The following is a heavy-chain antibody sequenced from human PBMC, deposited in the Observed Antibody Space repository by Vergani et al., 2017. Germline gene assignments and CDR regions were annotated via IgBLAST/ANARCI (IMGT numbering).Heavy chain of an antibody. J-gene: IGHJ6*02. CDR3: ARIGLRDGSGWGYHYYYYYGMDV. CDR2: INPSGGST. V-gene: IGHV1-46*03. CDR1: GATFRSNT. Sequence: AEVKKPGSSVKVSCKASGATFRSNTISWVRQVPGQGLEWMGIINPSGGSTSYAQKFQGRVTMTRDTSTSTVYMELSSLRSEDTAVYYCARIGLRDGSGWGYHYYYYYGMDVWGQGTTVTVSS. D-gene: IGHD6-19*01.